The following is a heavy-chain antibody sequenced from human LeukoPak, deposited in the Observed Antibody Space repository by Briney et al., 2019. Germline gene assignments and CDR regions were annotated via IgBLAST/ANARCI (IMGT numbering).Heavy chain of an antibody. J-gene: IGHJ4*02. V-gene: IGHV3-23*01. Sequence: PGGSLRLSCAASGFTFSSYVMSWVRQAPGWGVEWVSAIRGSGGRTYYADSVRGRFTITRDNAKNTLYLQMDSLRAEDTAVYFCAKDSRDWTYFDFWGQGTLVTVSS. CDR2: IRGSGGRT. D-gene: IGHD3/OR15-3a*01. CDR3: AKDSRDWTYFDF. CDR1: GFTFSSYV.